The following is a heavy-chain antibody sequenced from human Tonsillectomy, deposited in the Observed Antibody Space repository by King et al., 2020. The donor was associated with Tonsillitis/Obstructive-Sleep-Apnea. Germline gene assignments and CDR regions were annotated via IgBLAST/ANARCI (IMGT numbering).Heavy chain of an antibody. V-gene: IGHV3-30*18. CDR3: AKGTSYYYMDV. CDR2: ISYDGSNK. CDR1: GFTFRNYG. Sequence: VQLVESGGGVVQPGRSLRLSCAASGFTFRNYGMPWVRQAPGKGLEWVAVISYDGSNKYYADSVKGRFTISRDNSKNTLYLQMNSLRAEDTAVYYCAKGTSYYYMDVWGKGTTVTVSS. J-gene: IGHJ6*03.